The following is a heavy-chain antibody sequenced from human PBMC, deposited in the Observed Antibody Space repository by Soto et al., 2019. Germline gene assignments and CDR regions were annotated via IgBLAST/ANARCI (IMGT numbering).Heavy chain of an antibody. V-gene: IGHV1-69*01. CDR1: GGTFSSYA. CDR3: ARVDYYDSSGYLYWYFDL. J-gene: IGHJ2*01. Sequence: QVQLVQSGAEVKKPGSSVKVSCKASGGTFSSYAISWVRQAPGQGLEWMGGIIPIFGTANYAQKFQGRVTITADESTSTAYMELSSLRSEDTAVYYCARVDYYDSSGYLYWYFDLWGRGTLVTVSS. D-gene: IGHD3-22*01. CDR2: IIPIFGTA.